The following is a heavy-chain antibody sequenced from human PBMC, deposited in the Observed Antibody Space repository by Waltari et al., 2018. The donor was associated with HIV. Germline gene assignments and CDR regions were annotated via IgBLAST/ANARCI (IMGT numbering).Heavy chain of an antibody. CDR1: GGSISSGGDY. CDR3: ARDLVTSPPGPHYYYYGMDV. V-gene: IGHV4-61*02. Sequence: QLQLQESGPGLVKPSQTLSLTCTVSGGSISSGGDYWSCIWQPAGKGLEWIGRIYTSGSTKSNPSVRCRVTRSISASTNQFYLKLSSVTAADTAVYYCARDLVTSPPGPHYYYYGMDVWGQGTTVTVSS. CDR2: IYTSGST. D-gene: IGHD3-3*01. J-gene: IGHJ6*02.